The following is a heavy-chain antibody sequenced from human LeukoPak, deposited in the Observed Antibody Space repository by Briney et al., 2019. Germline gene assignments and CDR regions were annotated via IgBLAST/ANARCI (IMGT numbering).Heavy chain of an antibody. CDR2: IYSGGST. CDR1: GFTVSSNY. V-gene: IGHV3-53*01. Sequence: GSLRLSCAASGFTVSSNYMSWVRQAAGKGLEWVSVIYSGGSTYYADSVKGRFTISRDNSKNTLYLQMNSLRAEDTAVYYCATDGGNSVYFQHWGQGTLVTVSS. D-gene: IGHD4-23*01. CDR3: ATDGGNSVYFQH. J-gene: IGHJ1*01.